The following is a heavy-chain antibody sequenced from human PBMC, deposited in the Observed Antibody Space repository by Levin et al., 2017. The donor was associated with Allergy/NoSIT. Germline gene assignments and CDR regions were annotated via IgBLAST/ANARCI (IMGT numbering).Heavy chain of an antibody. CDR1: GFSLTTSGMC. J-gene: IGHJ4*02. CDR3: ARATNHYYGRGFDY. D-gene: IGHD3-10*01. Sequence: TLSLTCTFSGFSLTTSGMCVSWIRQPPGNALEWLARIDWDDDKYYSTSLKTRLTISRDTSKHQVVLTMTSMDPVDTATYYCARATNHYYGRGFDYWGQGTPVTVCS. CDR2: IDWDDDK. V-gene: IGHV2-70*11.